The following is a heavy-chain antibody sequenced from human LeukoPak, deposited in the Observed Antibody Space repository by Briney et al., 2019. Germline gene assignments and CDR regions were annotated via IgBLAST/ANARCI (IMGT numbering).Heavy chain of an antibody. D-gene: IGHD3-3*01. CDR3: VTEFWYRFDY. CDR2: TTRDGSGK. J-gene: IGHJ4*02. Sequence: GGSLRLSCITSGFNFRGYNMAWVRQAPGKGLEWLATTTRDGSGKEYVDSARGRFTISRDNAKNSIYLQMNTLSAEDTAVYFCVTEFWYRFDYWGQGLLVTVSS. V-gene: IGHV3-7*01. CDR1: GFNFRGYN.